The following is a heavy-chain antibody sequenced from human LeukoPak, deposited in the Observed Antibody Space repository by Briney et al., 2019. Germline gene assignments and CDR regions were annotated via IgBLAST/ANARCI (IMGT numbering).Heavy chain of an antibody. D-gene: IGHD3-16*01. CDR3: AREKFG. V-gene: IGHV3-30*03. J-gene: IGHJ4*02. CDR2: ISYDGSNK. Sequence: PGGSLRLSCAASGFTFTSYVMHWVRQAPGKGLQWVALISYDGSNKYYADSVKGRFTISRDNSKNTLYLQMNSLRAEDTAVYYCAREKFGWGQGTLVTVSS. CDR1: GFTFTSYV.